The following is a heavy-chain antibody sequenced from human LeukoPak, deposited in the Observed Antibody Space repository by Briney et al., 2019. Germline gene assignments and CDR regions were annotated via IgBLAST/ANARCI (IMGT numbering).Heavy chain of an antibody. Sequence: PGGFLRLSCAASGFIFSNYAISWVRQAPGKGLEWVSVISISDGSTYYADSVTGRFTISRDNSKNTVYLQMNSLRAEDTAVYYCAKDLYRNVFDYWGQGTLVTVSS. CDR1: GFIFSNYA. D-gene: IGHD1-26*01. V-gene: IGHV3-23*01. CDR3: AKDLYRNVFDY. J-gene: IGHJ4*02. CDR2: ISISDGST.